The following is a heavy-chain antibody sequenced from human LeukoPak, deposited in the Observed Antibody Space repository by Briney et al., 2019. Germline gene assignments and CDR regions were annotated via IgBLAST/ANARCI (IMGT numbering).Heavy chain of an antibody. CDR1: GYTLTELP. D-gene: IGHD3-10*01. Sequence: ASVTVSCKVSGYTLTELPMHWVRQAPGKGLEWMGGFDPEDGETIYAQKFQGRVTMTEDTSTDTAYMELNSLRSEDTAVYYCATMVRGVILYNWFDPWGQGTLVTVSS. V-gene: IGHV1-24*01. CDR3: ATMVRGVILYNWFDP. J-gene: IGHJ5*02. CDR2: FDPEDGET.